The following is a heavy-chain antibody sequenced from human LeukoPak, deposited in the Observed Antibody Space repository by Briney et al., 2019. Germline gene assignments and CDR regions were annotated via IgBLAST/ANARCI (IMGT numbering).Heavy chain of an antibody. J-gene: IGHJ6*02. Sequence: ASVKVSCKASGYTFINYYIHWVRQAPGQGLEWMGIINPSGGSTSYAQKFQGRVTMTRDTSTSTVYMELSSLRSEDTAVYYCATEVVPAATYYYGMDVWGQGTTVTVSS. V-gene: IGHV1-46*01. CDR2: INPSGGST. CDR1: GYTFINYY. CDR3: ATEVVPAATYYYGMDV. D-gene: IGHD2-2*01.